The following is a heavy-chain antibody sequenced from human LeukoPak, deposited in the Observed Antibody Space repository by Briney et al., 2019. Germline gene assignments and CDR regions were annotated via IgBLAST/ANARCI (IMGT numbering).Heavy chain of an antibody. CDR2: ISATTIYK. V-gene: IGHV3-21*01. D-gene: IGHD5-24*01. CDR3: ARIGLGRDAYNPFDY. J-gene: IGHJ4*02. CDR1: GFTFSDYD. Sequence: GGSLRLSCAASGFTFSDYDMTWVRQAPGKGLEYVSSISATTIYKFSANSVRGRFTISRDNVENSLYLQMNDLRGEDTAVYYCARIGLGRDAYNPFDYWGQGTLVTVSS.